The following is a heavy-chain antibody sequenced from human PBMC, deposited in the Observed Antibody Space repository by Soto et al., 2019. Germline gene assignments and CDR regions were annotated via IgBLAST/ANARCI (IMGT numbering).Heavy chain of an antibody. D-gene: IGHD2-15*01. CDR3: ARDPLFGGPSYYGMDV. Sequence: NPSETLSLTCAVSGYSIRSGYFWGWIRQPPGKGLEWIGSMYHSGITYYNLSLKSRVTISVDTSKNQFSLKLSSATAADTAVYYCARDPLFGGPSYYGMDVWGQGTTVTVSS. CDR1: GYSIRSGYF. V-gene: IGHV4-38-2*02. J-gene: IGHJ6*02. CDR2: MYHSGIT.